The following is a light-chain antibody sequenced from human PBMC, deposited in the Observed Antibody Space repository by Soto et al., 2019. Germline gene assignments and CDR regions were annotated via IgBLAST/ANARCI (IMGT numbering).Light chain of an antibody. V-gene: IGLV3-9*01. Sequence: SYELTQPLSVSVALGQTARITCGGSNIGSKNVHWYQQKPGQAPVLVIYNDNSRPSGIPERVSGSNSGSTAPLTISRAQAGDEADYYCQVWDTSTALIGGGTKLTVL. CDR2: NDN. J-gene: IGLJ2*01. CDR1: NIGSKN. CDR3: QVWDTSTAL.